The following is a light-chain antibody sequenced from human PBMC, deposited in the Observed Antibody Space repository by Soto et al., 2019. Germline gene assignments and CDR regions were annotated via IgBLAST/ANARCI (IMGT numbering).Light chain of an antibody. CDR2: KAS. J-gene: IGKJ4*01. V-gene: IGKV1-5*03. CDR1: QTISSW. Sequence: IHMTQSPSTLSGSVLYRVTITFLASQTISSWLAWYQQKPGKAPKLLIYKASTLKSGVPSRFSGGGSGTDFTLTISSLQPEDFATYYCQQVNVYPSTFGGGTKVDIK. CDR3: QQVNVYPST.